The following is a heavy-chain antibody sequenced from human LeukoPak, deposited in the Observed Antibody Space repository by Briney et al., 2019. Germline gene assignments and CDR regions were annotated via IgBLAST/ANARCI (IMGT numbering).Heavy chain of an antibody. CDR3: ARVGNGDFTWFNP. D-gene: IGHD2-21*01. Sequence: GGSLRLSCAASGTYWMHWVRQAPGKGLVWVSRINSDGSSTNYADSVKGRFTISRDNAKNTLYLQMNSLRAEDTAVYYCARVGNGDFTWFNPWGQGTLVSVSS. V-gene: IGHV3-74*01. CDR2: INSDGSST. J-gene: IGHJ5*02. CDR1: GTYW.